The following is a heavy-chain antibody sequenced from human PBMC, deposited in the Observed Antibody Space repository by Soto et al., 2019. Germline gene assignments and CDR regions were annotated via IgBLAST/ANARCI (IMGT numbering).Heavy chain of an antibody. CDR3: ARGSNHFDY. CDR2: INSDGNST. CDR1: GFTFSPLW. Sequence: PGGPLRLSCAASGFTFSPLWMHWVRQVPGKGPVWVSRINSDGNSTSYADSVKGRFTISRDNAKNTLYLQMNSLRAEDTAVYYCARGSNHFDYWGQGTLVTVSS. J-gene: IGHJ4*02. D-gene: IGHD4-4*01. V-gene: IGHV3-74*01.